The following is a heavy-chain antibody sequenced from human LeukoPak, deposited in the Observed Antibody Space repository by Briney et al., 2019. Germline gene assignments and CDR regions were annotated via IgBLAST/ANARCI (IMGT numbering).Heavy chain of an antibody. CDR1: GFTITNYA. V-gene: IGHV3-23*01. CDR3: VRGEVAVQYSFAS. CDR2: LSTSPR. D-gene: IGHD3-22*01. J-gene: IGHJ4*02. Sequence: GGSLTLFCAASGFTITNYAMSWVRQAPGQGLEWVSGLSTSPRYADSVRRRFIVSRDHSRNTFSLKMNSLRAEDTAVYYWVRGEVAVQYSFASWGEGTLVTVSS.